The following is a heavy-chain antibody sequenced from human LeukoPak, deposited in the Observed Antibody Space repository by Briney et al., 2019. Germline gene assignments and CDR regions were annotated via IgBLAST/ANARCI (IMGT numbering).Heavy chain of an antibody. CDR2: IRYDGSDK. J-gene: IGHJ5*02. V-gene: IGHV3-30*02. D-gene: IGHD7-27*01. CDR1: GFTFSSYA. Sequence: GGSLRLSCAASGFTFSSYAMSWVRQAPGKGLEWVAFIRYDGSDKYYADSVKGRFTMSRDNSKNTLYLQMDSLRPEDTAVYYCAKGQLGIQSSKWFDPWGQGTLVTVSS. CDR3: AKGQLGIQSSKWFDP.